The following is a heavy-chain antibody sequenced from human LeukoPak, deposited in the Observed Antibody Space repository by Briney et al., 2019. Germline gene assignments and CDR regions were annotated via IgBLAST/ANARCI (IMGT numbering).Heavy chain of an antibody. CDR3: ARGVGQQWLAKPYYFDY. V-gene: IGHV4-59*01. CDR2: IYYSGST. J-gene: IGHJ4*02. Sequence: SETLSLTCTVSGGSISSYYWSWIRQPPGKGLEWIGYIYYSGSTNYNPSLKSRVIISVDTSKNQFSLKLSSVTAADTAVYYCARGVGQQWLAKPYYFDYWGQGTLVTVSS. D-gene: IGHD6-19*01. CDR1: GGSISSYY.